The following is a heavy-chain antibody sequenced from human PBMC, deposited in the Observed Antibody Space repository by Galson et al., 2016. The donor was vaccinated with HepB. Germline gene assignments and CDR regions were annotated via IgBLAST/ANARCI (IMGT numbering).Heavy chain of an antibody. V-gene: IGHV3-7*03. CDR1: GFTLRVYW. D-gene: IGHD6-19*01. CDR2: IKVDGNEK. CDR3: ARDLSVWLQGIDS. Sequence: SLRLSCAASGFTLRVYWMSWVRQAPGKSLERVATIKVDGNEKYYVDSVKGRFTISGDNAKNSMYLQMNSLRAEDTAVYYCARDLSVWLQGIDSWGQGTLVTVSS. J-gene: IGHJ4*02.